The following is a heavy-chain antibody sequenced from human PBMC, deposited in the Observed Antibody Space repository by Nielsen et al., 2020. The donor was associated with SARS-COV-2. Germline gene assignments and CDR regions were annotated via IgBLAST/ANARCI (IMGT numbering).Heavy chain of an antibody. Sequence: GESLKISCAASGFTFSSFWMHWVRQAPGKGLVWVSHINPDESKTTYADSVKGRFTISRDNAKNTLYLQMNGLRAEDTAVYYCARLWDDGYYFDTGPYDYWGQGTLVTVSS. V-gene: IGHV3-74*03. CDR3: ARLWDDGYYFDTGPYDY. CDR2: INPDESKT. CDR1: GFTFSSFW. J-gene: IGHJ4*02. D-gene: IGHD3-22*01.